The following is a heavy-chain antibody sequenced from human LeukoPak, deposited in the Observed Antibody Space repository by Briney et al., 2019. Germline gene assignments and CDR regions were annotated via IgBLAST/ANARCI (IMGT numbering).Heavy chain of an antibody. Sequence: PGGSLRLSCAASGFTFSSYAMAWVRQAPGKGLEWVSGISDRGGTTYYADSVEGRFTISRDNSKNTLYLQMNNLGAEDTAVYYCAKVTSAGSCYQSDHWGQGTLVTVSS. CDR2: ISDRGGTT. J-gene: IGHJ4*02. D-gene: IGHD2-15*01. V-gene: IGHV3-23*01. CDR3: AKVTSAGSCYQSDH. CDR1: GFTFSSYA.